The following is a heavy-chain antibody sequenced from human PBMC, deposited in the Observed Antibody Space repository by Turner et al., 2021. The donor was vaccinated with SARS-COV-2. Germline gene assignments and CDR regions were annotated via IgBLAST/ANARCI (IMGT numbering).Heavy chain of an antibody. Sequence: QVQLLESGPGLVKPSQTPSPTCTVSGGSINSGGYFWTWIRQYPGKALEWIRYVDSSGSANYNPALKSRVTISVDTTRNQFSLRVKSGTAADTAVYYCAREGDLNGAPDYWGQGILVSVSS. CDR1: GGSINSGGYF. V-gene: IGHV4-31*03. CDR3: AREGDLNGAPDY. J-gene: IGHJ4*02. D-gene: IGHD3-16*01. CDR2: VDSSGSA.